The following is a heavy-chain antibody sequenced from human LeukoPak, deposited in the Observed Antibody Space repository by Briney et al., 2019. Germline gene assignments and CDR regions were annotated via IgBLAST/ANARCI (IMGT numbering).Heavy chain of an antibody. CDR1: GGSISSSSYY. J-gene: IGHJ6*03. V-gene: IGHV4-39*07. Sequence: PSETLSLTCSVSGGSISSSSYYWGWIRQPPGKGPEWIGSMYYSGSTYYNPSLKYRVTISVDMSKNQFSLNLRSVTAADTAMYYCARDGGIDCGGDCYDMALDYYYMDVWGKGTTVTVSS. CDR3: ARDGGIDCGGDCYDMALDYYYMDV. CDR2: MYYSGST. D-gene: IGHD2-21*01.